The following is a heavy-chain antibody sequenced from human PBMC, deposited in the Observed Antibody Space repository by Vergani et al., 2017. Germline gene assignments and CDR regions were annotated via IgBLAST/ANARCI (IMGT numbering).Heavy chain of an antibody. D-gene: IGHD4-23*01. J-gene: IGHJ4*02. Sequence: EVQLVESGGGLVQPGRSLRLSCTASGFTFGDYAMSWFRQAPGKGLEWVSAISGGGGSTYYADSVKGRFTISRDNSKNTLYLQMNSLRAEDTAVYYCAKYTVARGFYWGQGTLVTVSS. CDR2: ISGGGGST. V-gene: IGHV3-23*04. CDR1: GFTFGDYA. CDR3: AKYTVARGFY.